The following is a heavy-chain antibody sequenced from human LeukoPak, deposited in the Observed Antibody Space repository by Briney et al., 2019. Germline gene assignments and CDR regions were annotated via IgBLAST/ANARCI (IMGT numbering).Heavy chain of an antibody. CDR1: GFTFSSYA. D-gene: IGHD6-13*01. V-gene: IGHV3-23*01. CDR3: AKGGIAAAAGFWGDY. CDR2: ISGGGGST. J-gene: IGHJ4*02. Sequence: PGGSLRLSCAASGFTFSSYAMSWVRQAPGKGLEWVSAISGGGGSTYYAGSVEGRFTVSRDNSKNTLYLQMNSLRAEDTAVYYCAKGGIAAAAGFWGDYWGQGALVTVSS.